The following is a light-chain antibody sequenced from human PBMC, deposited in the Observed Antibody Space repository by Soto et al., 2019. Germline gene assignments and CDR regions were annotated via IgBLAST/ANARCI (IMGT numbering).Light chain of an antibody. Sequence: DIQFTQSPSFLSASVGDRATITCRASQGISSYLALYQQKPGKAPNLLIYAAFTLQSGVPSRFSGSGSGTEFTLTISSLQPEDFATYYCQHLNSYPITFGQGTRLEIK. CDR1: QGISSY. CDR2: AAF. CDR3: QHLNSYPIT. V-gene: IGKV1-9*01. J-gene: IGKJ5*01.